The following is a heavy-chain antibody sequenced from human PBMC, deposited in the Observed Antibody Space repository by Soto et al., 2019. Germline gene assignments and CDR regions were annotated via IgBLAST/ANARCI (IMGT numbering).Heavy chain of an antibody. CDR1: GASLDGSDFY. Sequence: QLQLQESGPGLVKPSQTLSLTCTVSGASLDGSDFYWSWIRQPPGEGLQWIGHSYYSGSTYYNSSLKSRLTIAVDTSNHEFYLSLTSVTAADTAVYYCARVGMTAPQTPYLDLWGRGTRITVSS. J-gene: IGHJ2*01. CDR3: ARVGMTAPQTPYLDL. D-gene: IGHD2-21*02. V-gene: IGHV4-30-4*01. CDR2: SYYSGST.